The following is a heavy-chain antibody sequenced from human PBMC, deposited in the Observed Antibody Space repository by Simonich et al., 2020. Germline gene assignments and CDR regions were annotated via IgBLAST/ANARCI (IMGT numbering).Heavy chain of an antibody. V-gene: IGHV3-21*01. J-gene: IGHJ4*02. CDR3: ARANERDY. CDR2: ISSRSSYI. D-gene: IGHD1-1*01. CDR1: GFTFSSYS. Sequence: EVPLVESGGGLVKPGGSLRLSCAASGFTFSSYSMNWVRQAPEKGLEWVAAISSRSSYIYYADSVKGRVTISRDNAKNSLYLQMNSLRAEDTAVYYCARANERDYWGQGTLVTVSS.